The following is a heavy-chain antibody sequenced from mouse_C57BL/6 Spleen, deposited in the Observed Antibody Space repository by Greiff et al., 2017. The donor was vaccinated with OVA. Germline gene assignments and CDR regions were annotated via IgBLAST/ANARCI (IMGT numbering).Heavy chain of an antibody. V-gene: IGHV1-61*01. J-gene: IGHJ4*01. D-gene: IGHD1-2*01. CDR2: IYPSDSET. Sequence: VQLQQPGAELVRPGSSVKLSCKASGYTFTSYWMDWVKQRPGQGLEWIGNIYPSDSETHYNQKFKDKATLTVDKSSSTAYMQLSSLTSEDSAVYYGASSHYYGDYAMDYWGQGTSVTVSS. CDR3: ASSHYYGDYAMDY. CDR1: GYTFTSYW.